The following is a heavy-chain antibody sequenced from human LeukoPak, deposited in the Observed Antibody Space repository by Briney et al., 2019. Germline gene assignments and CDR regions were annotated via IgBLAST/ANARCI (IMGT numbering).Heavy chain of an antibody. CDR3: ARGTGRCSGGSCYSYYYYGMDV. J-gene: IGHJ6*02. CDR2: IWYDGSNK. D-gene: IGHD2-15*01. V-gene: IGHV3-33*08. Sequence: GGSLRLSCAASGFTFSSYAMHWVRQAPGKGLEWVAVIWYDGSNKYYADSVKGRFTISRDNSKNTLYLQMNSLRAEDTAVYYCARGTGRCSGGSCYSYYYYGMDVWGQGTTVTVSS. CDR1: GFTFSSYA.